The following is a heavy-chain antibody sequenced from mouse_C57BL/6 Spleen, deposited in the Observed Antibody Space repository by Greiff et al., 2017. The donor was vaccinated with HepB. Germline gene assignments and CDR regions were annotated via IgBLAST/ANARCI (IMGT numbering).Heavy chain of an antibody. J-gene: IGHJ3*01. V-gene: IGHV1-67*01. CDR2: ISTYYGDA. Sequence: VQLQQSGPELVRPGVSVKISCKGSGYTFTDYAMHWVKQSHAKSLEWIGVISTYYGDASYNQKVKDKATMTVDKSSSTAYMELARLTSEDSAVYYCARRGFYYSWFAYWGQGTLVTVSA. D-gene: IGHD1-1*01. CDR1: GYTFTDYA. CDR3: ARRGFYYSWFAY.